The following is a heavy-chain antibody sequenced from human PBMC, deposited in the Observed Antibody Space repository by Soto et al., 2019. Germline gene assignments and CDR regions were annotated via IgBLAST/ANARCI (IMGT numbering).Heavy chain of an antibody. CDR3: ARERGGPGTTTWYYYGIDV. D-gene: IGHD1-1*01. V-gene: IGHV4-59*01. Sequence: SETLSLTCTVSGGSISSYYWSWIRQPPGKGLEWIGYIYYSGSTNYNPSLKSRATISIDTSKNKFSLKLSSVTAADTAVYYCARERGGPGTTTWYYYGIDVWGQGTTVTVS. CDR1: GGSISSYY. CDR2: IYYSGST. J-gene: IGHJ6*02.